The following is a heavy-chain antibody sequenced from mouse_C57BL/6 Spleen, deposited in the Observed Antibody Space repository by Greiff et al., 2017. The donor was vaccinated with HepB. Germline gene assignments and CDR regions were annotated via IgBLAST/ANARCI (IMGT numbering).Heavy chain of an antibody. V-gene: IGHV1-59*01. CDR3: ARHTYGSSYGWYFDV. CDR1: GYTFTSYW. J-gene: IGHJ1*03. CDR2: IDPCDSYT. D-gene: IGHD1-1*01. Sequence: VQLQQPGAELVRPGTSVKLSCKASGYTFTSYWMHWVKQRPGQGLEWIGVIDPCDSYTNYNQKFKGKATLTVDTSSSTAYMQPSSLTPEDSAVYDCARHTYGSSYGWYFDVWGTGTTVTVSS.